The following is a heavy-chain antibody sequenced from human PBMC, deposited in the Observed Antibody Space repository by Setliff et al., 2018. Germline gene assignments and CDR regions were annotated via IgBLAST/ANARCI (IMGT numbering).Heavy chain of an antibody. CDR3: ARDPGSLYYYGSGRKNYFDS. CDR1: GYNFITFG. D-gene: IGHD3-10*01. CDR2: FIPIFGTA. Sequence: SVKVSCKTSGYNFITFGINWVRQAPGQGLEWMGGFIPIFGTANYAQKFQGRVTVIADESTTTTYMELSSLRSDDTAVYFCARDPGSLYYYGSGRKNYFDSWGQGTLVTVSS. V-gene: IGHV1-69*13. J-gene: IGHJ4*02.